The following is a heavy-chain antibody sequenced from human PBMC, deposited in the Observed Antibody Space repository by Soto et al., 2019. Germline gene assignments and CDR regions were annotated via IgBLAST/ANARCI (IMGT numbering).Heavy chain of an antibody. D-gene: IGHD3-22*01. J-gene: IGHJ4*02. Sequence: SETLSLTCTVSGGSISRTSYNWGWIRQPPEKGLEWIGSIYYSGTTYHNPSLKSRVTISVDTSNNHFSLKLSSVTAADTAVYYCARVRITMIVGFDYWGQGTLVTVSS. CDR3: ARVRITMIVGFDY. V-gene: IGHV4-39*07. CDR2: IYYSGTT. CDR1: GGSISRTSYN.